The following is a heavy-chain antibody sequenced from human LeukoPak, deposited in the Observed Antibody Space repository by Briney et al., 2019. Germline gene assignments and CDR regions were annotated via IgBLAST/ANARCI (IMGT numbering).Heavy chain of an antibody. CDR2: IYYSGSN. CDR1: GGSISSYY. D-gene: IGHD5-18*01. Sequence: SETLSLTCTVSGGSISSYYWSWIRQPPGKGLEWIGYIYYSGSNKYNPSLKSRVTISVDTSKNQFSLKLSSVTAADKAVYYCARRKQLWLREARPDDAFDIWGQGTMVTVSS. CDR3: ARRKQLWLREARPDDAFDI. V-gene: IGHV4-59*01. J-gene: IGHJ3*02.